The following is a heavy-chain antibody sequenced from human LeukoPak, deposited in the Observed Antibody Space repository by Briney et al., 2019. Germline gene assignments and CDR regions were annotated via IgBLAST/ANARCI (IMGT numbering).Heavy chain of an antibody. CDR1: GFTFSSYE. Sequence: GGSLILSCAASGFTFSSYEMNWVRQAPGKGLEWVSYISSSGSTIYYADSVKGRFTISRDNSKNTLYLQMNSLRAEDTAVYYCAKGTYSGSYWYFDLWGRGTLVTVSS. CDR2: ISSSGSTI. CDR3: AKGTYSGSYWYFDL. J-gene: IGHJ2*01. V-gene: IGHV3-48*03. D-gene: IGHD1-26*01.